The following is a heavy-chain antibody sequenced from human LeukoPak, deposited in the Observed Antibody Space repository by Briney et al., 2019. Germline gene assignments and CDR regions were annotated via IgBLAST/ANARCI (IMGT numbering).Heavy chain of an antibody. J-gene: IGHJ4*02. V-gene: IGHV4-59*01. D-gene: IGHD6-19*01. CDR2: IYYSGST. CDR1: GGSISSYY. Sequence: SETLSLTCTVSGGSISSYYWSWIRQPPGKGLEWIGYIYYSGSTNYNPSLKSRVTISVDTSKNQFSLKLSSVTAADTAVYYCARMAIAVVDVGFDYWGQGTLVTVSS. CDR3: ARMAIAVVDVGFDY.